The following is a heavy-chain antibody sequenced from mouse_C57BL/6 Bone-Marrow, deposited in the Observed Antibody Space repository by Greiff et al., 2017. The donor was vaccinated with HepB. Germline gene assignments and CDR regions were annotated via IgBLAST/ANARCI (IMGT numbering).Heavy chain of an antibody. Sequence: VQLQQSGAELVRPGASVTLSCKASGYTFTDYEMHWVKQTPVHGLEWIGAIDPETGGTAYNQKFKGKAILTADKSSSTAYMELRSLTSEDSAVYYCTRSRITTVPFAYWGQGTLVTVSA. CDR1: GYTFTDYE. CDR2: IDPETGGT. CDR3: TRSRITTVPFAY. J-gene: IGHJ3*01. D-gene: IGHD1-1*01. V-gene: IGHV1-15*01.